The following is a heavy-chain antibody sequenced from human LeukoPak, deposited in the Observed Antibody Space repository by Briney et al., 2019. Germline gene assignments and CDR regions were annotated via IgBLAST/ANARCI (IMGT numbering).Heavy chain of an antibody. V-gene: IGHV4-39*07. D-gene: IGHD1-26*01. Sequence: SETLSLTCTVSGGSISSFYWGWIRQPPGKGLEWIGTIYYTGSTYYNPSLKSRVTISVDTSKNQFSLKLSSVTAADTAVYYCAGTSRWELRGWGQGTLVTVSS. CDR2: IYYTGST. J-gene: IGHJ4*02. CDR3: AGTSRWELRG. CDR1: GGSISSFY.